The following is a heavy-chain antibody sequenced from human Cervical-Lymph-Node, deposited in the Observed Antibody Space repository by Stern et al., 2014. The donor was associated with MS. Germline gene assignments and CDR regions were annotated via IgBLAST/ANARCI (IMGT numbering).Heavy chain of an antibody. CDR1: GDSISSSNW. CDR3: VRALGSSSFRYWFDP. Sequence: VQLVESGPGLVKPSGTLSLTCAVSGDSISSSNWWSWVRQSPGKGLEWVGDIYHAGTTNYNSTLKSRLTISADNSKNPFSLKVTSVTAADTAVYYCVRALGSSSFRYWFDPWGQGTLVIVSS. J-gene: IGHJ5*02. CDR2: IYHAGTT. D-gene: IGHD6-13*01. V-gene: IGHV4-4*02.